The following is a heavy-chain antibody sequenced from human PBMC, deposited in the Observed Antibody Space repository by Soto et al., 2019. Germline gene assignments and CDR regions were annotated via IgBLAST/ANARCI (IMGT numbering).Heavy chain of an antibody. D-gene: IGHD2-15*01. CDR1: GGSISSSSYY. CDR3: ARRAPEGYCSGGSCYWLDY. V-gene: IGHV4-39*01. J-gene: IGHJ4*02. CDR2: IYYSGST. Sequence: QLQLQESGPGLVKPSETLSLTCTVSGGSISSSSYYWGWIRQPPGKGLEWIGSIYYSGSTYYNPSLKRRVTISVDTSKNQFSLKLSSVTAADTAVYYCARRAPEGYCSGGSCYWLDYWGQGTLVTVSS.